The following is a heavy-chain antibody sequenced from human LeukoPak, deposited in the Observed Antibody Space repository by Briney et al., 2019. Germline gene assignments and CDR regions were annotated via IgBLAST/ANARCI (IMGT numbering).Heavy chain of an antibody. CDR3: ARETSDYGSGSYYNLDY. Sequence: SETLSLTCTVSGGSISSSSYYWGWIRQPPWKGLEWIGSIYYSGSTYYNPSLKSRVTISVDTSKNQFSLKLSSVTAADTAVYYCARETSDYGSGSYYNLDYWGQGTLVTVSS. CDR1: GGSISSSSYY. CDR2: IYYSGST. V-gene: IGHV4-39*02. J-gene: IGHJ4*02. D-gene: IGHD3-10*01.